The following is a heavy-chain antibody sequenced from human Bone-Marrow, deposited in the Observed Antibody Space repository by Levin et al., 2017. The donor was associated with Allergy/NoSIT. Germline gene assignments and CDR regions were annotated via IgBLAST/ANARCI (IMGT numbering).Heavy chain of an antibody. Sequence: GESLKISCAASGFTFSSYAMSWVRQAPGKGLEWVSTLIGSGLTKYYADSVKGRFTISRDTSKSTPYLQMNSLRAEDTGVYYCAKDLGIAAAGQYYFDYWGQGILVTVSS. J-gene: IGHJ4*02. CDR1: GFTFSSYA. D-gene: IGHD6-13*01. CDR3: AKDLGIAAAGQYYFDY. V-gene: IGHV3-23*01. CDR2: LIGSGLTK.